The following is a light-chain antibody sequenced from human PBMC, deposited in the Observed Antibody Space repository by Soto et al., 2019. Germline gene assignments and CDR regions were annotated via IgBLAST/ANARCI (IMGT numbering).Light chain of an antibody. CDR2: GTS. V-gene: IGKV3-20*01. CDR1: QSVTDTY. Sequence: DIVLTQSPGTLSLSVGERAALSCRASQSVTDTYLAWYQQKPGQAPRLIVYGTSIKATGISDGFTASGSGTDFTLTISRLAPEDFGVYYCQQYGSSPVTFGGGTRVEI. CDR3: QQYGSSPVT. J-gene: IGKJ4*01.